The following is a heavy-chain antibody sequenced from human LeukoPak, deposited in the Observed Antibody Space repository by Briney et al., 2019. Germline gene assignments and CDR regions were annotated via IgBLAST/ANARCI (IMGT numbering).Heavy chain of an antibody. CDR3: ARDGGYYDSSGYYFED. CDR2: VYYSGST. J-gene: IGHJ4*02. V-gene: IGHV4-31*03. D-gene: IGHD3-22*01. CDR1: GGSISSGGYY. Sequence: SQTLSLTCTVSGGSISSGGYYWSWIRQHPGKGLEWIGYVYYSGSTYYNPSLKSRVTISVDTSKNQFSLKLSSVTAADTAVYYCARDGGYYDSSGYYFEDWGQGTLVTVSS.